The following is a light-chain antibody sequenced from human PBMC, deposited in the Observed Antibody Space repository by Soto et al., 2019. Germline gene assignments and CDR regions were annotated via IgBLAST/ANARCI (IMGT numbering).Light chain of an antibody. CDR3: AAWDDSLDGVV. V-gene: IGLV1-36*01. J-gene: IGLJ2*01. Sequence: QSVLTQPPSVSAAPRQRVTISCSGSTSNIGNNAVSWYQQFPGKAPTLIIYFDDLLPSGVSDRFSGSKSGTSASLAISGLQSEDEADYYCAAWDDSLDGVVFGGGTKVTVL. CDR2: FDD. CDR1: TSNIGNNA.